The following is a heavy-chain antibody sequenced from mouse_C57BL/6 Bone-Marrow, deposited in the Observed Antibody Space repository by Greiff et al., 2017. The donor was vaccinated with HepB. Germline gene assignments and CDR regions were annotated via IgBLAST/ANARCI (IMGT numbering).Heavy chain of an antibody. D-gene: IGHD1-2*01. CDR3: ARGGYYGPYAMDY. V-gene: IGHV5-17*01. J-gene: IGHJ4*01. CDR1: GFTFSDYG. Sequence: EVMLVESGGGLVKPGGSLKLSCAASGFTFSDYGMHWVRQAPEKGLEWVAYISSGRSTIYYADTVKGRFTISRDNAKNTLFLQMTSLRSEDTAMYYCARGGYYGPYAMDYWGQGTSVTVSS. CDR2: ISSGRSTI.